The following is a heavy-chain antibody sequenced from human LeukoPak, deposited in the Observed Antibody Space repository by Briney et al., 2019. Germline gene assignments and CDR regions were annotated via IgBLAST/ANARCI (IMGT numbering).Heavy chain of an antibody. CDR3: ARGRRRRSTSCYAPFDP. Sequence: SETLSLTCAVYGGSFSGYYWSWICQPPGKGLEWIGEINHSGSTNYNPSLKSRVTISVDTSKNQFSLKLSSVTAADTAVYYCARGRRRRSTSCYAPFDPWGQGTLVTVSS. CDR2: INHSGST. D-gene: IGHD2-2*01. V-gene: IGHV4-34*01. CDR1: GGSFSGYY. J-gene: IGHJ5*02.